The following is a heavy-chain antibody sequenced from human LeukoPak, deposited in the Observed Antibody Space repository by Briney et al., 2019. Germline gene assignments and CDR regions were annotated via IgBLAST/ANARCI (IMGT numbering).Heavy chain of an antibody. Sequence: GGSLRLSCAASGFTFNSYAMSWVRQAPWERLQWVSGISDSGGNTYYADSVRGRFTISRDNSKNTLYLQMNSLRAEDTAVYYCAREHPVAIAPDHWGQGTLVTVSS. V-gene: IGHV3-23*01. J-gene: IGHJ4*02. CDR3: AREHPVAIAPDH. D-gene: IGHD5-12*01. CDR2: ISDSGGNT. CDR1: GFTFNSYA.